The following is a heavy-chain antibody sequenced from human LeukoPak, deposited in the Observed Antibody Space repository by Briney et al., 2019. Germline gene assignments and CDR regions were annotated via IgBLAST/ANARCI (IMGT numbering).Heavy chain of an antibody. CDR1: GYTFTSYD. D-gene: IGHD2-2*01. J-gene: IGHJ5*02. CDR2: MNPNSGNT. CDR3: ARDYSSSTSCCGWFDP. V-gene: IGHV1-8*03. Sequence: ASVRVSCKASGYTFTSYDINWVRQASGQGREWMGWMNPNSGNTGYAQKFQSRVTITRNTSISTAYMELSSLRSEDTAVYYCARDYSSSTSCCGWFDPWGQGTLVTVSS.